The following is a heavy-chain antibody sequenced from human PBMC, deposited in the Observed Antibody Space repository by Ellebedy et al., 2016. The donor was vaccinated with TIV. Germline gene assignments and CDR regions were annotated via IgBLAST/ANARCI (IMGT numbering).Heavy chain of an antibody. V-gene: IGHV1-2*02. CDR3: AAFPYISTSSAF. Sequence: ASVKVSCKASGYTFTDYYIHWVRQAPGQGLEWMGWIYPYSGGTNYAPKFQGRVTMTRDMSISAAYMELSGLKSDDTAFYYCAAFPYISTSSAFWGQGTLVTVSS. J-gene: IGHJ4*02. CDR2: IYPYSGGT. D-gene: IGHD3-3*02. CDR1: GYTFTDYY.